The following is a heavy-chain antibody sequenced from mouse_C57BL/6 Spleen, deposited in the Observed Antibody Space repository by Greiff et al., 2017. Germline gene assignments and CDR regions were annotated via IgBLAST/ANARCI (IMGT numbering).Heavy chain of an antibody. CDR2: INPSNGGT. J-gene: IGHJ4*01. CDR1: GYTFTSYW. V-gene: IGHV1-53*01. Sequence: VQLQQPGTELVKPGASVKLSCKASGYTFTSYWMHWVKQRPGQGLEWIGNINPSNGGTNYNEKFKSKATLTVDKSSSTAYMQLSSLTAEDSAVYYCASQGRNYYAMDDWGQGTSVTVSS. CDR3: ASQGRNYYAMDD.